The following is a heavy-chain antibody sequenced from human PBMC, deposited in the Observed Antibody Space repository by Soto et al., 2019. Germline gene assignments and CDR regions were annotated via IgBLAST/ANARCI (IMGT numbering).Heavy chain of an antibody. V-gene: IGHV4-4*02. J-gene: IGHJ4*02. CDR3: AKSWELRRFFAS. CDR2: IHHTGST. CDR1: GASIISENW. D-gene: IGHD1-26*01. Sequence: SENLSLTCAVSGASIISENWWTWVRQSPGKGLEWIGEIHHTGSTTYNPSLDSRVTMSVDKSKNHFSLIPSSVTAADTALYYCAKSWELRRFFASCGPGTLVTVSS.